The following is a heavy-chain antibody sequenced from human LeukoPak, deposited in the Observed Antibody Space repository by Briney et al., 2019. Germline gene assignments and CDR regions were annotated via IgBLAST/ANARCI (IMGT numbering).Heavy chain of an antibody. J-gene: IGHJ6*02. CDR3: ARQPSLRVDYYYGMDV. V-gene: IGHV4-39*01. CDR1: GASISSSSYY. D-gene: IGHD2-8*02. CDR2: IYYTGNT. Sequence: SETLSLTCTVSGASISSSSYYWGWVRQPPGKGREWIGAIYYTGNTYFNPSLKSRLTISVDTSKNQFSLKLDSVTAADTAVYYCARQPSLRVDYYYGMDVWGQGTTVTVSS.